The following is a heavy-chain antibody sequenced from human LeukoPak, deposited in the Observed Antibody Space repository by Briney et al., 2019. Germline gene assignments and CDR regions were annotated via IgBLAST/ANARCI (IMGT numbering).Heavy chain of an antibody. Sequence: GASVKVSCKASGGTFSSYAISWVRQAPGQGLEWMGGIIPIFGTANYAQKFQGRVTITADESTSTAYMELSSLRSEDTAVYYCARAGRKSRGIDIVRKKETGYYYYMDVWGKGTTVTVSS. V-gene: IGHV1-69*13. CDR1: GGTFSSYA. J-gene: IGHJ6*03. D-gene: IGHD2-15*01. CDR3: ARAGRKSRGIDIVRKKETGYYYYMDV. CDR2: IIPIFGTA.